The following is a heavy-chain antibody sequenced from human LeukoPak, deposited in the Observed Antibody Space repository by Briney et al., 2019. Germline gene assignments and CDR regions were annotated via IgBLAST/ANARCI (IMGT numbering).Heavy chain of an antibody. V-gene: IGHV4-61*01. Sequence: PSETLSLTCTVSGASVSSESYYWSWIRQPPGKGLEWIGYIYYSGNTNYSPSLKSRVTISVDTSKNQFSLRLSSVTAADTAVYYCARGSDFGDYWGQGTLVTVSS. CDR2: IYYSGNT. D-gene: IGHD4-17*01. CDR3: ARGSDFGDY. J-gene: IGHJ4*02. CDR1: GASVSSESYY.